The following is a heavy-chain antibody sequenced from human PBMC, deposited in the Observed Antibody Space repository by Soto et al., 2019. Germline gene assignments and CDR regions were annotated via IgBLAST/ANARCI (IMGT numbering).Heavy chain of an antibody. CDR1: GGSFSGYY. CDR3: ARGSFLRYSGHPIIFDY. D-gene: IGHD1-26*01. J-gene: IGHJ4*02. V-gene: IGHV4-34*01. Sequence: SETLSLTCAVYGGSFSGYYWSWIRQPPGKGLEWIGEINHSGSTNYNPSLKSRVTISVDTSKNQFSLKLSSVTAADTAVYYCARGSFLRYSGHPIIFDYWGQGTLVTVSS. CDR2: INHSGST.